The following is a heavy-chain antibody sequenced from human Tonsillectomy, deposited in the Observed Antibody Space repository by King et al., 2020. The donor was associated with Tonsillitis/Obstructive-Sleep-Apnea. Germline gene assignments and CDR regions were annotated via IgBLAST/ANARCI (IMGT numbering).Heavy chain of an antibody. J-gene: IGHJ4*02. CDR2: INAGNGNT. CDR1: GYIFSSYA. CDR3: AIPWSGYYCFDY. D-gene: IGHD3-3*01. Sequence: HGQLVQSGAEVKKPGASVKVSCKASGYIFSSYAMHWVRQAPGQRLEWMGWINAGNGNTKYSQKFQGRVTITRDTSASTAYMELRSLRSEDTAVYYCAIPWSGYYCFDYWGQGTLVTVSS. V-gene: IGHV1-3*01.